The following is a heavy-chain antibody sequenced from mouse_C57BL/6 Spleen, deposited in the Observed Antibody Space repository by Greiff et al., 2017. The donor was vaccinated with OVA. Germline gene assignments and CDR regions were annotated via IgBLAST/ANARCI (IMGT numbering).Heavy chain of an antibody. J-gene: IGHJ3*01. D-gene: IGHD2-1*01. Sequence: EVMLVESGGGLVQPKGSLKLSCAASGFSFNTYAMNWVRQAPGKGLEWVARIRSKSNNYATYYADSVKDRFTISRDDSESMLYLQMNNLKTEDTAMYYCVRPYGNYEWFAYWGQGTLVTVSA. CDR1: GFSFNTYA. V-gene: IGHV10-1*01. CDR3: VRPYGNYEWFAY. CDR2: IRSKSNNYAT.